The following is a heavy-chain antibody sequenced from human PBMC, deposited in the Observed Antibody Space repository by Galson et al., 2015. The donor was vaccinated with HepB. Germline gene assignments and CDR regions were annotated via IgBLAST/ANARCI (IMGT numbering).Heavy chain of an antibody. CDR2: TSPNSGKT. CDR1: GYTFSSYD. J-gene: IGHJ6*03. V-gene: IGHV1-8*01. D-gene: IGHD3-16*01. CDR3: ARRGSGRVGGRGEYFYIDV. Sequence: SVKVSCKASGYTFSSYDIDWVRQATGQGLEWMGWTSPNSGKTGFAQKFQGRVTMTRNTSISTAFMELSSLRSEDTAVYYCARRGSGRVGGRGEYFYIDVWGKGTTVTVS.